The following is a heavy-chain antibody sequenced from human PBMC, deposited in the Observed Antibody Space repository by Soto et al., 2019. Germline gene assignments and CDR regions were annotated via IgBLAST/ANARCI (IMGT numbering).Heavy chain of an antibody. CDR2: INHSGST. V-gene: IGHV4-34*01. D-gene: IGHD3-9*01. CDR1: GGSFGGYY. Sequence: TLSMTSAYNGGSFGGYYKRRIRQPPGKGLEWIGEINHSGSTNYNPSLKSRVTISVDTSKNQFSLKLSSVTAADTAVYYCARGRILTGYRYWGQGTLVTVSS. J-gene: IGHJ4*02. CDR3: ARGRILTGYRY.